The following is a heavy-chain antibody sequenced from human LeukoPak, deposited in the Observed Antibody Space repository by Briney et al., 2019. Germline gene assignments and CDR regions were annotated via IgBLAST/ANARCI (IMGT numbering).Heavy chain of an antibody. CDR1: GGSISSSSYY. Sequence: KTSETLSLTCTVSGGSISSSSYYWGWIRQPPGKGLEWIGSIYYSGSTFYNPSLKSRVTVSIDTSKNQFSLNLDSVTAADTAVYYCARELVVVAVTSTPDAFDIWGQGTLVTVSS. V-gene: IGHV4-39*07. CDR3: ARELVVVAVTSTPDAFDI. J-gene: IGHJ3*02. D-gene: IGHD2-21*02. CDR2: IYYSGST.